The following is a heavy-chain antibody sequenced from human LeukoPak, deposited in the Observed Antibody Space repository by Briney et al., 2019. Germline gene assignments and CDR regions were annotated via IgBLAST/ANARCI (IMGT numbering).Heavy chain of an antibody. Sequence: SQTLSLTCAISGDSVSSNDAAWNWIRQSPSRGLEWLGRTFYRSKWYYDSAVSVKSRITINPDTSKNQFSLKLSSVTAADTAVYYCARRPRWGYAFDIWGQGTMVTVSS. V-gene: IGHV6-1*01. CDR2: TFYRSKWYY. CDR3: ARRPRWGYAFDI. J-gene: IGHJ3*02. D-gene: IGHD1-26*01. CDR1: GDSVSSNDAA.